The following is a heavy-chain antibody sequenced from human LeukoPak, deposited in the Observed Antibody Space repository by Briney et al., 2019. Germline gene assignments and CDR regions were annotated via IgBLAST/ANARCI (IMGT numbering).Heavy chain of an antibody. CDR3: ARPSSYYGAPDY. J-gene: IGHJ4*02. CDR1: GSTFSTYW. Sequence: GESLKISCQGSGSTFSTYWIAWVRQMPGKGLEWMGTIYPGDSDTRYSPSFEGQVTISADKSISTAYLQWSSLKASDTAMYYCARPSSYYGAPDYWGQGTLVTVSS. CDR2: IYPGDSDT. D-gene: IGHD3-10*01. V-gene: IGHV5-51*01.